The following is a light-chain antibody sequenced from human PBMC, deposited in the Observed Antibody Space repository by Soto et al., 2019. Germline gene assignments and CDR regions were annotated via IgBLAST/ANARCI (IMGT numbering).Light chain of an antibody. V-gene: IGLV4-60*03. J-gene: IGLJ2*01. CDR1: SGHRSYI. CDR3: ETWDTNTRV. CDR2: VEGSGSY. Sequence: QSVLTQSSSASASLGSSVRLTCTLSSGHRSYIIAWHQHQPGEAPRYLMKVEGSGSYNKGSGVPDRFSGSSSGADRYLTISNLQSEDEADYYCETWDTNTRVFGGGTKLTVL.